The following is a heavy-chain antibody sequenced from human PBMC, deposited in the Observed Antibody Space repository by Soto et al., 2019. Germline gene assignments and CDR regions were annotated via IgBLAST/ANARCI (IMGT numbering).Heavy chain of an antibody. CDR2: IYYSGST. D-gene: IGHD6-13*01. CDR1: GGSISSGDYY. CDR3: ARGGGSSWSETSFDY. Sequence: QVQLQESGPGLVKPSQTLSLTCTVSGGSISSGDYYWSWIRQPPGKGLEWIGYIYYSGSTYYNHSLKSRVTISVDTSKNQFSVKLSSVTAADTAVYYCARGGGSSWSETSFDYWGQGTLVTVSS. J-gene: IGHJ4*02. V-gene: IGHV4-30-4*01.